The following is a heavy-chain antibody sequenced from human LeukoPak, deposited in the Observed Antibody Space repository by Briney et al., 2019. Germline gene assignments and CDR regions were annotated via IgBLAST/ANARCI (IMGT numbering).Heavy chain of an antibody. Sequence: SETLSLTCTVSGYSISSGYYWGWIRQPPGKGLEWIGSIYHSGSTYYNPSLKSRVTISVDTSKNQFSLKLSSVTAADTAVYYCARLGIAAAEGWFDPWGQGTLVTVSS. CDR3: ARLGIAAAEGWFDP. V-gene: IGHV4-38-2*02. J-gene: IGHJ5*02. CDR2: IYHSGST. D-gene: IGHD6-25*01. CDR1: GYSISSGYY.